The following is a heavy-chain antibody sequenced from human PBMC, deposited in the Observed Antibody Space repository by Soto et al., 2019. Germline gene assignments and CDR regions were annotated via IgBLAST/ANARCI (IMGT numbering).Heavy chain of an antibody. D-gene: IGHD3-10*01. CDR1: GYTFTSYA. J-gene: IGHJ4*02. CDR2: INAGNGNT. Sequence: ASMKVSRKASGYTFTSYAIHWVRQAPGQRFEWMGWINAGNGNTKYSQKFQGRVTITRDTSASTAYMELSSLRSEDTAVYYCARDRMVLWFGEPHKALDYWGQGTLVTVSS. CDR3: ARDRMVLWFGEPHKALDY. V-gene: IGHV1-3*01.